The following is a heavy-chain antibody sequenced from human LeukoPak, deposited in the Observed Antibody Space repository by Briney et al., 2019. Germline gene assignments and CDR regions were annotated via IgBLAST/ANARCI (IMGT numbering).Heavy chain of an antibody. CDR2: TYYRSKLYN. Sequence: SQTLSLTCAISGDSVSSNSAAWSWIRQSPSRGLELLGTTYYRSKLYNDYAVSVKSRITINPDTSKNQFSLQLNSVTPEDTAVYYCARDPRTPAFDFWGQGTLVTVSS. CDR3: ARDPRTPAFDF. V-gene: IGHV6-1*01. J-gene: IGHJ4*02. CDR1: GDSVSSNSAA. D-gene: IGHD1-14*01.